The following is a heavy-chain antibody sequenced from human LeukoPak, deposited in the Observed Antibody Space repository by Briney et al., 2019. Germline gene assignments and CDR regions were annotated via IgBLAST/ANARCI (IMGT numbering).Heavy chain of an antibody. Sequence: SETLSLTCTVSGGSISSYYWSWIRQPPGKGLEWIGYIYYSGSTNYNPSLKSRVTISVDTSKNQFSLKLGSVTAADTAVYYCARGALYDFWSGYYLGPYYYYGMDVWGQGTTVTVSS. CDR1: GGSISSYY. CDR2: IYYSGST. V-gene: IGHV4-59*01. D-gene: IGHD3-3*01. CDR3: ARGALYDFWSGYYLGPYYYYGMDV. J-gene: IGHJ6*02.